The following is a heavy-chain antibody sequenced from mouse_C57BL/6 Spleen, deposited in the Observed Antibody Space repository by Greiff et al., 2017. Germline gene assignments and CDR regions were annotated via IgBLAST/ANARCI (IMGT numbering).Heavy chain of an antibody. V-gene: IGHV1-7*01. CDR2: INPSSGYT. CDR1: GYTFTSYW. J-gene: IGHJ4*01. CDR3: ARRKNLGLDAMDY. Sequence: VQLQQSGAELAKPGASVKLSCKASGYTFTSYWMHWVKQRPGQGLEWIGYINPSSGYTKYNQKFKDKATLTADKSSSTAHMQLSSLTYEDSAVYYCARRKNLGLDAMDYWGQGTSVTVSS. D-gene: IGHD3-1*01.